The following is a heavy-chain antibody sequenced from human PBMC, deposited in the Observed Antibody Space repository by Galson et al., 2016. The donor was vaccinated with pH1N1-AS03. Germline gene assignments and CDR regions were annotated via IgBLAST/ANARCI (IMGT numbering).Heavy chain of an antibody. J-gene: IGHJ5*02. Sequence: PALVKPTQTLTLTCTFSGFSLSTSGVGVGWIRQAPGKALEWLAIIYWNDDIRYSPSLRNRLTITKDTSKSLVVLTMTNMDPVDTATYFCARAYYGDFADWFDPWGQGTLVTVSS. V-gene: IGHV2-5*01. CDR1: GFSLSTSGVG. D-gene: IGHD4-17*01. CDR2: IYWNDDI. CDR3: ARAYYGDFADWFDP.